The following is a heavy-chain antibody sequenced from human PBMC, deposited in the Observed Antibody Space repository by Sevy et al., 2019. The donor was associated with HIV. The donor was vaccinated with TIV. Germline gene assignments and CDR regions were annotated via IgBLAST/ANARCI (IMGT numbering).Heavy chain of an antibody. D-gene: IGHD2-8*01. CDR1: GGTFSSYA. Sequence: ASVKVSCKASGGTFSSYAISWVRQAPGQGLEWMGGIIPIFGTANYAQKFQGRVTITADESTSTAYMELSSLRSEDTAVYYCARGFKYIVLMVYADIWGQGTMVTVSS. J-gene: IGHJ3*02. CDR2: IIPIFGTA. V-gene: IGHV1-69*13. CDR3: ARGFKYIVLMVYADI.